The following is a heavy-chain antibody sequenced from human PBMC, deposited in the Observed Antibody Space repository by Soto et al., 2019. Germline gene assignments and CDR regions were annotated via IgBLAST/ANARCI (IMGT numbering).Heavy chain of an antibody. Sequence: PGGSLRLSCAASGLTFSSYWMHWVRQAPGKGLVWVSRINSDGSSTSYADSVKGRFTISRDNAKNTLYLQMNSLRAEDTAVYYCARDYGEAGSTAVFDMWGQGRMVNGSS. CDR1: GLTFSSYW. V-gene: IGHV3-74*01. CDR2: INSDGSST. J-gene: IGHJ3*02. CDR3: ARDYGEAGSTAVFDM. D-gene: IGHD4-17*01.